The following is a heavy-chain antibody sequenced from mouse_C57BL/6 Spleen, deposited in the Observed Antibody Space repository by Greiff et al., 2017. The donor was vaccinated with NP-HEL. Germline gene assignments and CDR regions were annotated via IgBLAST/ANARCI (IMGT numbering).Heavy chain of an antibody. CDR1: GYSFTDYN. Sequence: EVKLQQSGPELVKPGASVKISCKASGYSFTDYNMNWVKQSNGQSLEWIGVINPNYGTTSYNQKFKGKATLTVDQSSSTAYMQLNSLTSEDSAVDYCARYGNYFAWFAYWGQGTLVTVSA. J-gene: IGHJ3*01. CDR2: INPNYGTT. V-gene: IGHV1-39*01. CDR3: ARYGNYFAWFAY. D-gene: IGHD2-1*01.